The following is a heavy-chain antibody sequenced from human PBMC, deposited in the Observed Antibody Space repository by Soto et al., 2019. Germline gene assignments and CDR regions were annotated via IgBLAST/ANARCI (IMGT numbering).Heavy chain of an antibody. CDR3: ARDSNRITIFSGYGMDV. CDR1: GFTFSSYS. J-gene: IGHJ6*02. D-gene: IGHD3-9*01. Sequence: PGGSLRLSCAASGFTFSSYSMSWVRQAPGKGLEWVSGFRSSGDDGTTYYADSVKGRFTISRDNSKNTLFLQMNSLRAEDTAVYYCARDSNRITIFSGYGMDVWGQGTTVTVSS. CDR2: FRSSGDDGTT. V-gene: IGHV3-23*01.